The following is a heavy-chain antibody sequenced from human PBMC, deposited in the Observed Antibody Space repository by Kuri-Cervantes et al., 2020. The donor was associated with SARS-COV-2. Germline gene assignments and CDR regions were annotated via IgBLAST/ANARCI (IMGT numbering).Heavy chain of an antibody. CDR1: GFTFSSYN. CDR3: ARDGLQESSGWYGYYYGMDA. Sequence: GGSLRLSCAASGFTFSSYNMHWVRQAPRKGLEWVSSISSGSTYIYYADSVKGRFTISRDNAKNSLYLQMNSLRAEDAAVYYCARDGLQESSGWYGYYYGMDAWGQGTTVTVSS. D-gene: IGHD6-19*01. J-gene: IGHJ6*02. CDR2: ISSGSTYI. V-gene: IGHV3-21*01.